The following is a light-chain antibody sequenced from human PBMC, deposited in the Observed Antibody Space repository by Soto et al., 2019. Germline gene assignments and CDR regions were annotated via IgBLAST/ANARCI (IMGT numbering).Light chain of an antibody. Sequence: IPLTQSQSSLSESLGDRVNMXSWASQSISSYLNWYQQKPGKAPKFLIYDVSTLESGVPSRFSGSGSGTEFTLTISSLQPEDFATYYCEQYDSYPLTFGGGTKVDIK. CDR1: QSISSY. CDR3: EQYDSYPLT. J-gene: IGKJ4*01. V-gene: IGKV1-13*02. CDR2: DVS.